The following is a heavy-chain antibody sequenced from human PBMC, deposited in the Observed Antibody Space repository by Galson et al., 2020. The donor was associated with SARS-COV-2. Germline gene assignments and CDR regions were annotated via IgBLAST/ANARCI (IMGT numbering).Heavy chain of an antibody. CDR2: IIPILGIA. J-gene: IGHJ3*02. CDR1: GGTFSSYA. Sequence: SVKVSCKASGGTFSSYAISWVRQAPGQGLEWMGGIIPILGIANYAQKFQGRVTITADKSTSTAYMELSSLRSEDTAVYYCASKYCGGDCYPELLFDIWGQGTMVTVSS. V-gene: IGHV1-69*10. CDR3: ASKYCGGDCYPELLFDI. D-gene: IGHD2-21*01.